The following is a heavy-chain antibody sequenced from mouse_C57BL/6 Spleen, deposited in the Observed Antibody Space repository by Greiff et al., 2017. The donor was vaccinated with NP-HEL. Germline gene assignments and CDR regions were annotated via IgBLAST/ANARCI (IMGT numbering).Heavy chain of an antibody. CDR1: GFTFSDYG. J-gene: IGHJ1*03. CDR2: ISSGSSTI. Sequence: EVQRVESGGGLVKPGGSLKLSCAASGFTFSDYGMHWVRQAPEKGLEWIAYISSGSSTIYYADTVKGRFTISRDNAKNTLFLQMTSLRSEDTAMDYCAREYYGSSGWYFDVWGTGTTVTVSS. V-gene: IGHV5-17*01. D-gene: IGHD1-1*01. CDR3: AREYYGSSGWYFDV.